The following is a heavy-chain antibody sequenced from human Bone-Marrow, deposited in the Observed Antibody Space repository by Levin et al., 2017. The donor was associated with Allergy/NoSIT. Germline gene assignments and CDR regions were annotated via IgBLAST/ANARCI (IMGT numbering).Heavy chain of an antibody. J-gene: IGHJ6*03. CDR1: GGSFSGYY. CDR3: ARRTTVTTYYYYMDV. D-gene: IGHD4-17*01. V-gene: IGHV4-34*01. Sequence: SETLSLTCAVYGGSFSGYYWSWIRQPPGKGLEWIGEINHSGSTNYNPSLKSRVTISVDTSKNQFSLKLSSVTAADTAVYYCARRTTVTTYYYYMDVWGKGTTVTVSS. CDR2: INHSGST.